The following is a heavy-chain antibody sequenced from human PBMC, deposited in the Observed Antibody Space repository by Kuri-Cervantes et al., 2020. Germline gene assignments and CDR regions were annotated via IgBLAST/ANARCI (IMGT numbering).Heavy chain of an antibody. CDR1: GYIFSDYY. CDR3: ASACSRGSCYGEMDV. CDR2: INPDSGGT. J-gene: IGHJ6*04. D-gene: IGHD2-15*01. V-gene: IGHV1-2*02. Sequence: ASVKVSCKASGYIFSDYYMHWVRQAPGQGLEWVGWINPDSGGTNYAQKFQGRVTMTRDTSITTAYLEVDRLRMDDTAVYFCASACSRGSCYGEMDVWGKGTTVTVSS.